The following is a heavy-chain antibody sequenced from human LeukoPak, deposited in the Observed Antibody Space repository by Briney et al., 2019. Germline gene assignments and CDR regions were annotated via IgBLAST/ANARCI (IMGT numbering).Heavy chain of an antibody. CDR2: IYYGGYS. CDR1: GGSISSGAYS. D-gene: IGHD3-22*01. CDR3: ARESHYDSSGYNYFDN. J-gene: IGHJ4*02. Sequence: SETLSLTCAVSGGSISSGAYSWNWIRQPPGKGLEWIVYIYYGGYSYYNPSLQSRVTMSVERSTNKFSLKLSSVTAADTAVYYCARESHYDSSGYNYFDNWGQGTLVTVSS. V-gene: IGHV4-30-2*01.